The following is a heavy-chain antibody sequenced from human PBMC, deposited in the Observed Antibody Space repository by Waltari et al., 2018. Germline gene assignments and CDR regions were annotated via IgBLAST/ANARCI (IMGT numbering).Heavy chain of an antibody. CDR2: IIPILGTA. CDR1: GGTFSSYA. CDR3: ARDFRDGYNWFDP. J-gene: IGHJ5*02. D-gene: IGHD5-12*01. Sequence: QVQLVQSGAEVKKPGSSVKVSCKASGGTFSSYAISWVRQAPGQGLEWMGGIIPILGTANYAQKFQGRVRITADESTSTAYMGLSSLRSEDTAVYYCARDFRDGYNWFDPWGQGTLVTVSS. V-gene: IGHV1-69*01.